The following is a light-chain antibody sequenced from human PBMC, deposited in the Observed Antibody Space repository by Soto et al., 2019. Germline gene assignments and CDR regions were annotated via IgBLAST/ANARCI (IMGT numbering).Light chain of an antibody. CDR3: QQYNNWLWT. V-gene: IGKV3-15*01. J-gene: IGKJ1*01. CDR1: QSVSSN. CDR2: GAS. Sequence: EIVMTQSPATLSVSPGERATLSCRASQSVSSNLAWYQQKPGQAPRLLIYGASTRATGIPARFSGSGSGTDFTLTISSLKSEDFAVYYCQQYNNWLWTFGQGTKVEIK.